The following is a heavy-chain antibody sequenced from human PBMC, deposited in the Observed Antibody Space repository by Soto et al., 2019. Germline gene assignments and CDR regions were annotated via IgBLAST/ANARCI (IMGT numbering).Heavy chain of an antibody. CDR1: GYSFTNYW. CDR2: IYPGDSDT. D-gene: IGHD2-21*02. Sequence: PGESLKISCKASGYSFTNYWIGWIRQMPGKGLEWMGVIYPGDSDTKYSPSFQGQVTISADKSISTAYLQWSSLKASDTAIYYCARRRGGDSWFDPWGQGTLVTVSS. CDR3: ARRRGGDSWFDP. J-gene: IGHJ5*02. V-gene: IGHV5-51*01.